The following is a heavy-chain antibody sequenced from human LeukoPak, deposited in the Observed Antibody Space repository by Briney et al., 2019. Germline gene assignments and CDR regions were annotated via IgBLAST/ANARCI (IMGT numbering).Heavy chain of an antibody. CDR3: ARGAYGPNWFDP. D-gene: IGHD3-10*01. J-gene: IGHJ5*02. V-gene: IGHV1-3*01. CDR1: GYTFTSYA. CDR2: INAGNGNT. Sequence: GSVKVSCKASGYTFTSYAMHWARQAPGQRLEWMGWINAGNGNTKYSQKFQGRVTITRDTSASTAYMELSSLRSEDTAVYYCARGAYGPNWFDPWGQGTLVTVSS.